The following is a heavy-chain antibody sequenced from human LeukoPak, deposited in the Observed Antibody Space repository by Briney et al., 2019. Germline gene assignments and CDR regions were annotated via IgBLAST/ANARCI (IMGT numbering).Heavy chain of an antibody. Sequence: SPSETLSLTCTVSGYSISSDYFWGWIRQSPGKGLEWIGSIYHSWSTYFNPSLKSRVTISVDTSKNQFSLKLSSVTAADTAVYYCARTPTTVTTGLYYYYYMDVWGKGTTVTVSS. CDR3: ARTPTTVTTGLYYYYYMDV. D-gene: IGHD4-17*01. CDR1: GYSISSDYF. V-gene: IGHV4-38-2*02. CDR2: IYHSWST. J-gene: IGHJ6*03.